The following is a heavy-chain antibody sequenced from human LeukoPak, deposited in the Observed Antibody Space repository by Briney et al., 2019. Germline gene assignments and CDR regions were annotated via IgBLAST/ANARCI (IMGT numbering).Heavy chain of an antibody. CDR3: AKDTGYYYDSSNYLGY. J-gene: IGHJ4*02. V-gene: IGHV3-9*01. CDR2: ISWNSGSI. CDR1: GFTFYDYA. Sequence: GRSLRLSCAASGFTFYDYAMHWVRHAPGKGLEWVSGISWNSGSIAYADSVKGRFTISRDNAKNSLYLQMNSLRAEDTALYYCAKDTGYYYDSSNYLGYWGQGTLVTVSS. D-gene: IGHD3-22*01.